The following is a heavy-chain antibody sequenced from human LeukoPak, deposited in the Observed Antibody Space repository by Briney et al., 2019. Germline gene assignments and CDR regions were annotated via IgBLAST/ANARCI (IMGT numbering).Heavy chain of an antibody. V-gene: IGHV3-30*18. CDR2: ISYDGTNK. D-gene: IGHD2-15*01. Sequence: GRSLRLSCAASGFTSAMHWVRQAPGKGLEWVAVISYDGTNKNYADSVKGRFTISRDKSKNTLYLQMNSLRAEDTAVYYCAKDSGGWYDYWGQGTLVTVSS. J-gene: IGHJ4*02. CDR3: AKDSGGWYDY. CDR1: GFTSA.